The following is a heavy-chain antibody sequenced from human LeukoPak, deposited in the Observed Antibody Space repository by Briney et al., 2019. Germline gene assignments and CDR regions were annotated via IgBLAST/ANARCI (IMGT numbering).Heavy chain of an antibody. CDR1: GFTVSSNY. CDR3: ARARRDGYNSDALDI. D-gene: IGHD5-24*01. Sequence: GGPLRLSCAASGFTVSSNYMSWVRQAPGKGLEWVSVIYSGGSTYYADSVKGRFTISRDNSKNTLYLQMNSLRAEDTAVYYCARARRDGYNSDALDIWGQGTMVTVSS. V-gene: IGHV3-66*01. J-gene: IGHJ3*02. CDR2: IYSGGST.